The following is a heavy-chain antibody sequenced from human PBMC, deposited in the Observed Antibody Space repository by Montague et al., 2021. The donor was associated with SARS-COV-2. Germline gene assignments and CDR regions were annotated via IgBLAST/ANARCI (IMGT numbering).Heavy chain of an antibody. D-gene: IGHD2-2*01. CDR1: GASFSGYY. CDR2: INHSGST. Sequence: SETLSLTCAVYGASFSGYYWSWIRQPPGKGLEWIGEINHSGSTNYNPSLKSRVTISVDTSKNQFSLKLSSVTAADTAVYYCANVTLGYCSRTGCCSDWFDPWGQGTLVTVSS. CDR3: ANVTLGYCSRTGCCSDWFDP. V-gene: IGHV4-34*01. J-gene: IGHJ5*02.